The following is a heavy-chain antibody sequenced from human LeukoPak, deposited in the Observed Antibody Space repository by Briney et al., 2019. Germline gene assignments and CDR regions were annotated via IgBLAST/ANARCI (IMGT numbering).Heavy chain of an antibody. D-gene: IGHD5-24*01. Sequence: GGSLRLSCAASGFIVSGTYMTWVRQAPGKGLECVSIICSGGDTYYTDSVKGRFSVSRDNSKNTLYLQMNSLRADDTAVYYCAMKAVPRPRLHDAFDFWGQGTVVSVSS. CDR2: ICSGGDT. V-gene: IGHV3-53*01. J-gene: IGHJ3*01. CDR1: GFIVSGTY. CDR3: AMKAVPRPRLHDAFDF.